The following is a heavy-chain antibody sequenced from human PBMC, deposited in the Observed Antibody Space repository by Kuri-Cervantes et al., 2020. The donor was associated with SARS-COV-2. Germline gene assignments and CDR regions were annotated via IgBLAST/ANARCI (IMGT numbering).Heavy chain of an antibody. Sequence: SETLSLTCAVYGGSFSGYYWSWIRQPPGEGLEWIGEINHSGSTNYNPSLKSRVTISVDTSKNQFSLKLSSVTAADTAVYYCARRDYDFWSGYAWFDPWGQGTLVTGSS. D-gene: IGHD3-3*01. J-gene: IGHJ5*02. CDR2: INHSGST. CDR3: ARRDYDFWSGYAWFDP. V-gene: IGHV4-34*01. CDR1: GGSFSGYY.